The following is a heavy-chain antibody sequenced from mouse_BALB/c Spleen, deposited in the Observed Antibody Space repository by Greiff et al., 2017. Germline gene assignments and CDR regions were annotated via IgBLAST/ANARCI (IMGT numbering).Heavy chain of an antibody. CDR1: GYSITSDYA. CDR2: ISYSGST. Sequence: EVKLVESGPGLVKPSQSLSLTCTVTGYSITSDYAWNWIRQFPGNKLEWMGYISYSGSTSYNPSLKSRISITRDTSKNQFFLQLNSVTTEDTATYYCARKGYFDYWGQGTTLTVSS. V-gene: IGHV3-2*02. J-gene: IGHJ2*01. CDR3: ARKGYFDY.